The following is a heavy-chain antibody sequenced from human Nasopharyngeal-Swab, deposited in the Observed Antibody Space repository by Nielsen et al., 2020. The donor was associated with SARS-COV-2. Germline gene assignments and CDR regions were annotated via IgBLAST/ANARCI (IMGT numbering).Heavy chain of an antibody. CDR1: GFVFSGSA. Sequence: GGSLRLSCAASGFVFSGSAIHWVRQAPGKGMEWVGRIGDTAHNYATTYAASVKGRFTISRDYSKNTAFLQMDSLKTEDTALYYYTTDFYFDYWGQGTLVTVSS. CDR2: IGDTAHNYAT. V-gene: IGHV3-73*01. J-gene: IGHJ4*02. CDR3: TTDFYFDY.